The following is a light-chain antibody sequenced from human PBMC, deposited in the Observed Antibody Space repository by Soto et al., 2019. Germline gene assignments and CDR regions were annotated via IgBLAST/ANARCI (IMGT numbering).Light chain of an antibody. V-gene: IGLV2-14*01. CDR1: SSDVGGYNY. Sequence: QSALTQPASVSGSPGQSITISCTGTSSDVGGYNYVSWYQQHPGKAPKLMIYDVSNRPSGVSNRFSGSKSGNTASLTISGLQAEDEAYYYCSSYTSSSTLGVFGGGTKLTVL. CDR2: DVS. J-gene: IGLJ2*01. CDR3: SSYTSSSTLGV.